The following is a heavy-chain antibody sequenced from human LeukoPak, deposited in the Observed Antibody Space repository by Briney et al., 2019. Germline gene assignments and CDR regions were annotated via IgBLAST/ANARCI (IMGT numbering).Heavy chain of an antibody. Sequence: GGSLRLSCAASGFTFEDYAMHWVRQGPGKGLEWVSLISVNGNIIYYADSVKGRFTISRDNSKNSLYLQMNSLRTEDTALYYCAKDLPQYYDFWSGYYGGFDYWGQGTLVTVSS. V-gene: IGHV3-43*02. D-gene: IGHD3-3*01. CDR1: GFTFEDYA. CDR2: ISVNGNII. J-gene: IGHJ4*02. CDR3: AKDLPQYYDFWSGYYGGFDY.